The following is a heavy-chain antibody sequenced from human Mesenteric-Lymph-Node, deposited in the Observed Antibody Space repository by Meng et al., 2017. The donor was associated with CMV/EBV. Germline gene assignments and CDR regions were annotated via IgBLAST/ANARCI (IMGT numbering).Heavy chain of an antibody. CDR3: ARDRDTDWYSPFDY. CDR2: INPKTGGR. CDR1: GYTFIDYY. V-gene: IGHV1-2*06. Sequence: QVQLVKSGAEVKKSGDSVRVSCKASGYTFIDYYINWVRQAPGQGLEWMGRINPKTGGRSYAQNFQGRVTMTRDTSINTAYMEVNRLNSDDTAMYYCARDRDTDWYSPFDYWGPGTLVTVSS. D-gene: IGHD3-9*01. J-gene: IGHJ4*02.